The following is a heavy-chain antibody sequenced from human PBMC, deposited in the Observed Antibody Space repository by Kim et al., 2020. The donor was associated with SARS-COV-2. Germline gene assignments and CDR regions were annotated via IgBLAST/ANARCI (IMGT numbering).Heavy chain of an antibody. CDR3: ARGGYSNFDF. CDR2: K. J-gene: IGHJ4*02. Sequence: KNYVEYMKGRFTISRDNAKNALYLQMNSLRVEDTAVYYCARGGYSNFDFWGQGTLVTVSS. D-gene: IGHD2-21*01. V-gene: IGHV3-7*01.